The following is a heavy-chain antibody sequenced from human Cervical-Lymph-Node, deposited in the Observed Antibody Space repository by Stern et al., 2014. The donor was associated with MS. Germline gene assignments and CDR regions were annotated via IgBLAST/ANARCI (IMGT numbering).Heavy chain of an antibody. CDR2: INPANGFT. V-gene: IGHV1-3*01. CDR3: ARDCGGSCYSFQV. CDR1: GYIFTTHT. Sequence: QVQLVQPGAEVKKPGASVKVSCKASGYIFTTHTIHWVRQAPGQRPEWMASINPANGFTKSSDRFQGGLTIATDTSATTAYMDLTSLTSEDTAIYYCARDCGGSCYSFQVWGQGTLVTVSA. D-gene: IGHD2-15*01. J-gene: IGHJ1*01.